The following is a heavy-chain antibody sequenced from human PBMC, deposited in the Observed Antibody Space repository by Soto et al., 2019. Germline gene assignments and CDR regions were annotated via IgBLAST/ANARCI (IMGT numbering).Heavy chain of an antibody. CDR3: ARVRGYSYGSLDY. Sequence: EVQLVESGGGLGKPGGSLRLSCAASGFTFSSYSMNWVRQAPGKGLEWVSSISSSSSYIYYADSVKGRFTISRDNAKNSLYLQMNSLRAEDTAVYYCARVRGYSYGSLDYWGQGTLVTVSS. CDR2: ISSSSSYI. D-gene: IGHD5-18*01. V-gene: IGHV3-21*01. J-gene: IGHJ4*02. CDR1: GFTFSSYS.